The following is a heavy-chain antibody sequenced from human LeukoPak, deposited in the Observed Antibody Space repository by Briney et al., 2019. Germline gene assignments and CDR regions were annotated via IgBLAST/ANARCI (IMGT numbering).Heavy chain of an antibody. CDR3: ANGPTKDGFHYYFDF. J-gene: IGHJ4*02. CDR1: GFIFSNFG. CDR2: IPYDGSSK. D-gene: IGHD5-24*01. V-gene: IGHV3-30*02. Sequence: GGSLRLSCTTSGFIFSNFGMHWVRQAPGQGLEWVTFIPYDGSSKYYAGSVRGRFTIPRDNSKNTLSLQMNSLRAEDTAIYYCANGPTKDGFHYYFDFWGQGTLVTVSS.